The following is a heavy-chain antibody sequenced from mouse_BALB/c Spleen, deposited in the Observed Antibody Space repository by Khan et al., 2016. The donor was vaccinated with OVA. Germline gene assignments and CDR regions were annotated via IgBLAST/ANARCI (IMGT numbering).Heavy chain of an antibody. Sequence: EVELVESGPGLVKPSQSLSLTCTVTGYSITSDYAWNWIRQFPGNKLEWMGYIHYSGSTSYIPSLKRRISITRATSKNQFFLHLNTVSSEDTATYYWARGRAYWGQGTLVTVSA. CDR3: ARGRAY. V-gene: IGHV3-2*02. CDR2: IHYSGST. D-gene: IGHD3-3*01. CDR1: GYSITSDYA. J-gene: IGHJ3*01.